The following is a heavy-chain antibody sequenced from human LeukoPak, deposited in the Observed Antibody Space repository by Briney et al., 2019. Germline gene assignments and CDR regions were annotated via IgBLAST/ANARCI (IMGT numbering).Heavy chain of an antibody. Sequence: GASVKVSCKAFGYTFTSNYMHWGRQAPGQGLEWMGIINPSGGSTSYAQKFQGRVTMTRDTSTSTVYMELSSLRSEDTAVYYCARDQEALDYWGEGTLVTVSS. V-gene: IGHV1-46*01. CDR1: GYTFTSNY. J-gene: IGHJ4*02. CDR3: ARDQEALDY. CDR2: INPSGGST.